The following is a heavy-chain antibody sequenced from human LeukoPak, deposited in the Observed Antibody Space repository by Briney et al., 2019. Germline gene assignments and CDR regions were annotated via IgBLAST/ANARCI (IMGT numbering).Heavy chain of an antibody. D-gene: IGHD3-16*01. Sequence: PGVSLRLSCSASGFTFGSYAISWVPDAPGRGLEWVSSISGRGDSTLYTVPVKGRFTISRDNSKNTVYLQMNRRSVDDPGVYYCAKEYSYNYVWDRWVRGTLVTVSS. J-gene: IGHJ5*02. CDR3: AKEYSYNYVWDR. CDR2: ISGRGDST. V-gene: IGHV3-23*01. CDR1: GFTFGSYA.